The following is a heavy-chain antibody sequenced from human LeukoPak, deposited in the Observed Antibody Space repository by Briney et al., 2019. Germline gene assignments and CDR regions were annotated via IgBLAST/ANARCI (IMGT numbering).Heavy chain of an antibody. CDR3: ARASSWSAFDI. CDR2: ISSSGSTI. D-gene: IGHD6-13*01. V-gene: IGHV3-48*03. CDR1: GFTFSSYE. J-gene: IGHJ3*02. Sequence: GGSLRLSCAASGFTFSSYEMNGVRQAPGKGLEWVPYISSSGSTIYYADSVKGRFTMSRDNAKNSLYLQMNSLRAEDTAVYYCARASSWSAFDIWGQGTMVTVSS.